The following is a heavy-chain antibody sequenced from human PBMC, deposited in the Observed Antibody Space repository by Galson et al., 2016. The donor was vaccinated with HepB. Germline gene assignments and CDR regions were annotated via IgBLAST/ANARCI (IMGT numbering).Heavy chain of an antibody. V-gene: IGHV1-2*04. CDR3: AIETHCSGGSWLDY. J-gene: IGHJ4*02. D-gene: IGHD2-15*01. Sequence: SVKVSCKASGYTFTAHYLHWVRQAPGQGLEWMGWINPNNGGTNYAQKFQGWVTTTRDTAISTAYMELSRLRSDDTAVYYCAIETHCSGGSWLDYWGQGTLVTVSS. CDR1: GYTFTAHY. CDR2: INPNNGGT.